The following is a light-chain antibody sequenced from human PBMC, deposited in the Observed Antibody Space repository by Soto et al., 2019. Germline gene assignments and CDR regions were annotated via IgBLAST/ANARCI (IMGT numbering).Light chain of an antibody. CDR1: QSVLYSSNNKNY. CDR2: WAS. J-gene: IGKJ2*01. V-gene: IGKV4-1*01. CDR3: QQYYSTPYT. Sequence: DIVMTQSPDSLAVSLGERATINCKSSQSVLYSSNNKNYLAWYQQKQGQPPKLLIYWASTRESGVPDRFSGSGSGTDFTLTISSRQAEDVAVYYCQQYYSTPYTFGQGTKLEIK.